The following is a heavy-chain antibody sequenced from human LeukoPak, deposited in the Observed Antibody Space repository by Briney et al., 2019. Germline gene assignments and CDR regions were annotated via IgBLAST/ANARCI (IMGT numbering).Heavy chain of an antibody. V-gene: IGHV1-2*02. CDR3: ARGSSSGAFDI. J-gene: IGHJ3*02. CDR1: VYTFTHYF. CDR2: INPYSGAT. Sequence: ASVKVSCKASVYTFTHYFMHWMRQAPGQGVEWMGGINPYSGATKYAQQFQSSVTMTRETSVSTAYMELSSLRSDDTGVYYCARGSSSGAFDIWGQGTMVTVSS.